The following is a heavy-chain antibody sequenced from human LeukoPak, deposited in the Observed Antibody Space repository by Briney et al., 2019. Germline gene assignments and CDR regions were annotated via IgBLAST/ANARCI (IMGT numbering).Heavy chain of an antibody. CDR2: ISAYNGNT. Sequence: ASVKVSCKASGYTFTSYGISWVRQAPGQGLEWMGWISAYNGNTNHAQKLQGRVTMTTDTSTSTAYMELRSLRSDDTAVYYCARGTAMVRGVIPGDYWGQGTLVTVSS. CDR3: ARGTAMVRGVIPGDY. J-gene: IGHJ4*02. V-gene: IGHV1-18*01. CDR1: GYTFTSYG. D-gene: IGHD3-10*01.